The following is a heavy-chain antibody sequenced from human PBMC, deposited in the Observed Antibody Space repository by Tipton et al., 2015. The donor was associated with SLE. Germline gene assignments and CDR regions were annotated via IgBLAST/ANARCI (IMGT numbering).Heavy chain of an antibody. CDR2: FSYSGST. V-gene: IGHV4-59*11. J-gene: IGHJ4*02. CDR1: GGSISSHY. CDR3: ATRGSSSWYFFDY. Sequence: TLSLTCTVSGGSISSHYWNWIRQPPGKGLEWIGYFSYSGSTHYNPSLRSRVTISLNTSKNQFSLKLSSVTAADTAVYYCATRGSSSWYFFDYWGQGTLVTVSS. D-gene: IGHD6-13*01.